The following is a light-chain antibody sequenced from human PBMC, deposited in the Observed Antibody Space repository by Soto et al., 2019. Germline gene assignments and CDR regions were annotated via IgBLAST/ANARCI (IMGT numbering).Light chain of an antibody. CDR2: ATS. CDR3: QQGYTTRWT. CDR1: QNIRSY. V-gene: IGKV1-39*01. J-gene: IGKJ1*01. Sequence: DIPMTQSPTSLPASVGDTITITCRASQNIRSYLNWYQQKPGKAPDLLIYATSILQTGVPSRFSGSGTWTDFTLTINGLHPEDFATYFCQQGYTTRWTFGQGTKVEVK.